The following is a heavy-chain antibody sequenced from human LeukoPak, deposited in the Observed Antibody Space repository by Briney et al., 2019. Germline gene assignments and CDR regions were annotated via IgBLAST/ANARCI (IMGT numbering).Heavy chain of an antibody. J-gene: IGHJ4*02. CDR2: ISGSGGST. CDR3: AKIYYYDSSGYYYRSFYFDY. Sequence: PGGSLRLSCAASGFTFSSYAMSCVRQAPGKGLEWVSAISGSGGSTYYADPVKGRFTISRDNSKNTLYLQMNSLRAEDTAVYYCAKIYYYDSSGYYYRSFYFDYWGQGTLVTVSS. CDR1: GFTFSSYA. D-gene: IGHD3-22*01. V-gene: IGHV3-23*01.